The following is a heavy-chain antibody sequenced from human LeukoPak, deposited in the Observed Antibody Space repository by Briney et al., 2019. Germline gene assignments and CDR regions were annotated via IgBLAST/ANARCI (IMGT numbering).Heavy chain of an antibody. CDR2: ISSSSSYI. Sequence: KSGGSLRLSCAASGFSFSSYSMNWVRQAPGKGLEWVSSISSSSSYIYYADSVKGRFTISRDNAKNSLYLQMNSLRAEDTAVYYCAKEDAGGAGKLRPFDYWGQGTLVTVSS. CDR3: AKEDAGGAGKLRPFDY. J-gene: IGHJ4*02. CDR1: GFSFSSYS. V-gene: IGHV3-21*04. D-gene: IGHD1-7*01.